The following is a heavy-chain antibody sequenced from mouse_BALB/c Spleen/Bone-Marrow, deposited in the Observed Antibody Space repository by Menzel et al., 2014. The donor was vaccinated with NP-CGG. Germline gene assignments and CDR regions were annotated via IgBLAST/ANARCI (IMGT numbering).Heavy chain of an antibody. D-gene: IGHD2-3*01. CDR1: GFTFTDYY. Sequence: EVKLMESGGGLVQPGGSLRLSCATSGFTFTDYYMSWVRQPPGKALEWLGFIRNKANGYTTGYSASVKGRFSISRDNSQSILYLQMNTLRAEDSATYCARDEGLLRFTYWGQGTLVTVSA. CDR2: IRNKANGYTT. J-gene: IGHJ3*01. V-gene: IGHV7-3*02. CDR3: ARDEGLLRFTY.